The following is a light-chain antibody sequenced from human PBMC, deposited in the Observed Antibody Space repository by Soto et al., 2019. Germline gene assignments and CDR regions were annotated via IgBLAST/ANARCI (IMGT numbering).Light chain of an antibody. Sequence: DIQITQSPSSLSASVVDRVTISCRASQSIDSYLNWYLQKPGKAPNLLIYGTSILESGVPSRFSGSGSGTDFTLTISSLQPEDSATYYCQQSYSSPQTFGQGTKVDIK. CDR3: QQSYSSPQT. J-gene: IGKJ1*01. CDR1: QSIDSY. V-gene: IGKV1-39*01. CDR2: GTS.